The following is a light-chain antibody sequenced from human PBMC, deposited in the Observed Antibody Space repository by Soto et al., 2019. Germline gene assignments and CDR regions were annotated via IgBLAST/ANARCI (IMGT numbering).Light chain of an antibody. V-gene: IGKV1-5*03. Sequence: DIQMTQFPSTVSASVGDRVTITCRASQTISNWLAWYQQKPGKAPNLLIYKASSLESGAPSRFSGSASGTEFTLTISSLQPDDFATYYCQQYNTKSRTFGQGTKVEI. J-gene: IGKJ1*01. CDR1: QTISNW. CDR3: QQYNTKSRT. CDR2: KAS.